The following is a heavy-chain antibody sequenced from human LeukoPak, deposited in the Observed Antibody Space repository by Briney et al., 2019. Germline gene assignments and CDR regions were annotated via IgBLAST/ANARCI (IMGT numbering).Heavy chain of an antibody. CDR2: IWYDGSNK. V-gene: IGHV3-33*01. CDR3: ARVMSAYCGGDCYNPAFDY. CDR1: GFTFSSYG. Sequence: GGSLRLSCAASGFTFSSYGMHWVRQAPGKGLEWVAVIWYDGSNKYYADSVMGRFTISRDNSKNTLYLQMNSLRAEDTAVYYCARVMSAYCGGDCYNPAFDYWGQGTLVTVSS. D-gene: IGHD2-21*02. J-gene: IGHJ4*02.